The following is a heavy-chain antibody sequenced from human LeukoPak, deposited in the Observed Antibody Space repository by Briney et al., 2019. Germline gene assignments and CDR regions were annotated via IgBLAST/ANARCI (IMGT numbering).Heavy chain of an antibody. CDR3: ARSVGDY. D-gene: IGHD3-3*01. Sequence: ASVKVSCNASGYAFTGYFMHWVRQAPGQGLEWMGWINPNSGGTNYAQKFQGRVTMTRDTSINTAYMQLSSLRSDDTAVYYCARSVGDYWGQGTLVTVSS. J-gene: IGHJ4*02. V-gene: IGHV1-2*02. CDR2: INPNSGGT. CDR1: GYAFTGYF.